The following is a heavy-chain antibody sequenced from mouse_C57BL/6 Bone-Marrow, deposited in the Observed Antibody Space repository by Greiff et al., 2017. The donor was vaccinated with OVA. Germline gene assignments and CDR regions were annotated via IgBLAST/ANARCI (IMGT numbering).Heavy chain of an antibody. J-gene: IGHJ1*03. CDR1: GFTFSSYT. CDR3: ARRDWDRYFDV. Sequence: EVKLVESGGGLVKPGGSLKLSCAASGFTFSSYTMSWVRQTPEKRLEWVATISGGGGNTYYPASVKGRFTISRDNAKNTLYLQMSSLRSEDTALDYCARRDWDRYFDVWGTGTTVTVSS. V-gene: IGHV5-9*01. D-gene: IGHD4-1*01. CDR2: ISGGGGNT.